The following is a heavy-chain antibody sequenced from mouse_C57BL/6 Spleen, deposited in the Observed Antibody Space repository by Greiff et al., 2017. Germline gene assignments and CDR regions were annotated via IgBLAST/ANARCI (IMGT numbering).Heavy chain of an antibody. V-gene: IGHV1-66*01. J-gene: IGHJ4*01. CDR2: IYPGSGNT. D-gene: IGHD2-2*01. Sequence: QVQLKESGPELVKPGASVKISCKASGYSFTSYYIHWVKQRPGQGLEWIGWIYPGSGNTKYNEKFKGKATLTADTSSSTAYMQLSSLTSEDSAVYYCARGGLLGYDGGPYYAMDYWGQGTSVTVSS. CDR3: ARGGLLGYDGGPYYAMDY. CDR1: GYSFTSYY.